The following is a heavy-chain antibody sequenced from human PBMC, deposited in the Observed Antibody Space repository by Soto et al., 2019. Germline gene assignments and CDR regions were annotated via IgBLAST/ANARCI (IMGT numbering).Heavy chain of an antibody. CDR3: ARDHVLYCECWSGYRTHYGMDV. Sequence: GGSLRLSCAASGFTFSSYWMSWVRQAPGKGLEWVANIKQDGSEKYYVDSVKGRFTISRDNAKNSLYLQMNSLRAEDTAVYYCARDHVLYCECWSGYRTHYGMDVWGQGTTVTVSS. D-gene: IGHD3-3*01. CDR2: IKQDGSEK. CDR1: GFTFSSYW. J-gene: IGHJ6*02. V-gene: IGHV3-7*01.